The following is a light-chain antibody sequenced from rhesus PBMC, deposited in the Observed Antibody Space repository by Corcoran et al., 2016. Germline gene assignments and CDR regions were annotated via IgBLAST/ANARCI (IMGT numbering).Light chain of an antibody. J-gene: IGKJ3*01. CDR3: QNYYNDPFT. V-gene: IGKV1-25*01. CDR1: QGISND. Sequence: DIQMTQSPSSLSASVGDRVTITCRASQGISNDLAWYQQKPGETPKLRILEASRLQTGIPSRFSGSGSGTDFTLTISSLQSEDFATYYCQNYYNDPFTFGPGTKLEIK. CDR2: EAS.